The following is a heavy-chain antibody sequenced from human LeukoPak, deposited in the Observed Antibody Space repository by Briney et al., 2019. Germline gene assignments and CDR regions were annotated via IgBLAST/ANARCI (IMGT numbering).Heavy chain of an antibody. CDR2: INHSGST. Sequence: NPSETLSLTCAVYGGSFSGYYWSWIRQPPGKGLEWIGEINHSGSTNYNPSLKSRVTISVDTSKNQFSLKLSSVTAADTAVYYCAGSSIAARPRRHFDYWGQGTLVTVSS. J-gene: IGHJ4*02. CDR3: AGSSIAARPRRHFDY. V-gene: IGHV4-34*01. CDR1: GGSFSGYY. D-gene: IGHD6-6*01.